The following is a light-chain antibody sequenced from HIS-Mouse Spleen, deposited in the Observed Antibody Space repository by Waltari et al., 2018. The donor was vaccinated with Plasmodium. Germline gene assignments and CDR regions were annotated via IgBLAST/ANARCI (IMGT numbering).Light chain of an antibody. CDR2: EDN. CDR3: QSYDNSNQEV. Sequence: NFMLTQPHSVSESPGKTVTISCTGSSGSIASNYVQWYQQGPGSAPTTVIYEDNQRPSGVPDRFSGAIDSSSNSASLAIAGLKTEDEADYCGQSYDNSNQEVFGGGTKLTVL. J-gene: IGLJ2*01. CDR1: SGSIASNY. V-gene: IGLV6-57*02.